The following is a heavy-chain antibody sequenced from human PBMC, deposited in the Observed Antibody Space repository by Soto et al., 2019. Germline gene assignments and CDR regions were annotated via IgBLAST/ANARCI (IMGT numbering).Heavy chain of an antibody. CDR1: GGSISSGDYY. J-gene: IGHJ3*02. Sequence: QVQLQESGPGLVKPSQTLSLTCTVSGGSISSGDYYWSWIRQPPGKGLEWIGYIYYSGSTYYNPSPKCRVTISVDTSKNPFSLKLSSVTAADTAVYYCAVGRRDGSWGAFDIWGQGTMVTVSS. CDR2: IYYSGST. D-gene: IGHD3-10*01. CDR3: AVGRRDGSWGAFDI. V-gene: IGHV4-30-4*01.